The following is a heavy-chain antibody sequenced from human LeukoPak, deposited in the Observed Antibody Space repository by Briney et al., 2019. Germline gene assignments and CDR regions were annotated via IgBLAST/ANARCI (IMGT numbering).Heavy chain of an antibody. J-gene: IGHJ3*02. CDR3: ARPLRSGYYYNAFDI. Sequence: SVKVSCKASGGTFSSYAISWVRQAPGQWVEWMGRIIPIFGTATYEQKFQGRVTLNTDESTSTAYMELSSLRSEHTAVYYCARPLRSGYYYNAFDIWGQGTMVTVSS. V-gene: IGHV1-69*05. CDR2: IIPIFGTA. D-gene: IGHD3-22*01. CDR1: GGTFSSYA.